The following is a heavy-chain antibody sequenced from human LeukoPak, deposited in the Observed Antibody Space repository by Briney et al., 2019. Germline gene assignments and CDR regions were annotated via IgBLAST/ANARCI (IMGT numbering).Heavy chain of an antibody. V-gene: IGHV4-38-2*02. D-gene: IGHD1-7*01. CDR3: ARHDDKYNWNYGYDY. Sequence: SETLSLTCTVSDYFIRSGHYWGWIRQPPGKGLEWIGSIYHSGSTYYNPSLKSRVTISVDTSKNQFSLKLSSVTAADTAVYYCARHDDKYNWNYGYDYWGQGTLVTVSS. J-gene: IGHJ4*02. CDR1: DYFIRSGHY. CDR2: IYHSGST.